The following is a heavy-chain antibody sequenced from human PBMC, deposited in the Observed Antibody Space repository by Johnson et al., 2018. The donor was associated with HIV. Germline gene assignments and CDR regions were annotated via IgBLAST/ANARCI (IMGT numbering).Heavy chain of an antibody. V-gene: IGHV3-53*01. CDR2: IYSGGST. CDR1: GFTVSSNY. D-gene: IGHD2-15*01. Sequence: VQLVESGGGLIQPGGSLRLSCAASGFTVSSNYMSWVRQAPGKGLEWVSVIYSGGSTYYADSVKGRFTISRDNSKNTLYLQMNSLRAEDTAVYYCARGRGDCNGASCYRWGTFDIWGQGTMVTVSS. J-gene: IGHJ3*02. CDR3: ARGRGDCNGASCYRWGTFDI.